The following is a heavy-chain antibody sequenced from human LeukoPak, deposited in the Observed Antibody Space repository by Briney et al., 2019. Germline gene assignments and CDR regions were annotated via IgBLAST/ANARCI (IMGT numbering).Heavy chain of an antibody. J-gene: IGHJ3*02. Sequence: PGGSLRLSCAASGFTFSDYYMSWIRQAPGKGLEWVSYISSSGSTIYYADSVKGRFTISRDNAKNSLYLQMNSLRAEDTAVYYCARDGEYYDSSGYRAPWGAFDIWGQGTMVTVSS. CDR1: GFTFSDYY. CDR2: ISSSGSTI. V-gene: IGHV3-11*04. D-gene: IGHD3-22*01. CDR3: ARDGEYYDSSGYRAPWGAFDI.